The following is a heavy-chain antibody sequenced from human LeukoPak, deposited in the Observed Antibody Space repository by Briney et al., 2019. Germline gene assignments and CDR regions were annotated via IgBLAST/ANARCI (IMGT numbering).Heavy chain of an antibody. Sequence: SETLSLTCTVSGGSISSDSYYWAWIRQPPGKGLEWIGYIYYSGSTNYNPSLKSRVTISVDTSKNQFSLKLSSVTAADTAVYYCARGAAGIDYWGQGTLVTVSS. D-gene: IGHD6-13*01. CDR2: IYYSGST. V-gene: IGHV4-61*01. J-gene: IGHJ4*02. CDR1: GGSISSDSYY. CDR3: ARGAAGIDY.